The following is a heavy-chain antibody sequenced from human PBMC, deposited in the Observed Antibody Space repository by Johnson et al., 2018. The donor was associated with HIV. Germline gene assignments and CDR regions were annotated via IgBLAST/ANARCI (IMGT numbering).Heavy chain of an antibody. J-gene: IGHJ3*02. D-gene: IGHD5-18*01. V-gene: IGHV3-15*01. CDR1: GFTFNNAW. CDR3: TNPDTAMATGAFDI. CDR2: IKRKSDGETT. Sequence: VQLVESGGGLVKPGGSLRLSCAASGFTFNNAWMGWVRQAPGKGLEWVGRIKRKSDGETTDYAAPVKGRVTISRDDSETTLYLQMNSLKTEDTGVYFCTNPDTAMATGAFDIWGQGTMVTVSS.